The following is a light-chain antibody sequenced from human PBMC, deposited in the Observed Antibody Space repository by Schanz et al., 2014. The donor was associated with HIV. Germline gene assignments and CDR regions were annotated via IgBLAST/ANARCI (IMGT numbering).Light chain of an antibody. CDR1: QSVDSNF. V-gene: IGKV3-20*01. CDR3: QQYGSSPL. J-gene: IGKJ1*01. CDR2: GAS. Sequence: EIVLTQSPGSLSLSPGGRATLSCRASQSVDSNFLAWYQQRPGQAPRLLMYGASSRATGIPDRFSGSGSGTDFTLTISRLEPEDFAVYYCQQYGSSPLFGQGTKVEIK.